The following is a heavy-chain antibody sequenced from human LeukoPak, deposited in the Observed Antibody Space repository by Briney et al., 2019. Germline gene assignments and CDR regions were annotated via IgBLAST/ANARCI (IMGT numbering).Heavy chain of an antibody. CDR3: AKDRAARGRGNYFYMDV. D-gene: IGHD2/OR15-2a*01. Sequence: GGSLRLSCAASGFTFDDYAMHWVRHASGKGVEWVSHITWDGGSTHYADSVEGRFTISRDNRQTSLYLQMNSLRPEDTALYYCAKDRAARGRGNYFYMDVWGKGTTVTVSS. V-gene: IGHV3-43D*03. J-gene: IGHJ6*03. CDR1: GFTFDDYA. CDR2: ITWDGGST.